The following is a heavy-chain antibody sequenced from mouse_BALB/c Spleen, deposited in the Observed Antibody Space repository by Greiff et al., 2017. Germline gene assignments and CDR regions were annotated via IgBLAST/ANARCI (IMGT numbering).Heavy chain of an antibody. V-gene: IGHV14-1*02. J-gene: IGHJ2*01. Sequence: VHVKQSGAELVRPGALVKLSCKASGFNITDYYMHWVKQRPEQGLEWIGWIDPENGNTIYDPKFQGKASITADTSSNTAYLQLSSLTSEDTAVYYCARYEGYFDYWGQGTTLTVSA. CDR3: ARYEGYFDY. CDR1: GFNITDYY. CDR2: IDPENGNT. D-gene: IGHD2-14*01.